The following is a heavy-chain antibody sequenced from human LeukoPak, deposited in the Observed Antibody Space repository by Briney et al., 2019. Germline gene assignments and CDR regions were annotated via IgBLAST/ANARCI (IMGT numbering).Heavy chain of an antibody. Sequence: GGSLRLSCAASGFTFSSYVMSWVRQAPGTGLEWVSTITATGGSTYYADSVKGRFSISRDNSKNTLYLQMNSLRAEDTAVYYCARVDVVTVGKNAFDIWGQGTMVTVSS. V-gene: IGHV3-23*01. CDR1: GFTFSSYV. CDR3: ARVDVVTVGKNAFDI. J-gene: IGHJ3*02. CDR2: ITATGGST. D-gene: IGHD4-23*01.